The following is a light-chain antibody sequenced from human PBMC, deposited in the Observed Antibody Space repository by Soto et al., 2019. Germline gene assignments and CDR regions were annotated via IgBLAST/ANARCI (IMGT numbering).Light chain of an antibody. CDR1: QSVSSNH. CDR3: QPYDSSPWT. J-gene: IGKJ1*01. CDR2: IAS. V-gene: IGKV3-20*01. Sequence: EIVLTQSPGTLSLSPGERATLSCRASQSVSSNHLAWYQQKTGQTPRLLIYIASNRAPGIPDRFSGSGSGTHFTPTISRVEPEDFAVYYCQPYDSSPWTFGQGTKVEIK.